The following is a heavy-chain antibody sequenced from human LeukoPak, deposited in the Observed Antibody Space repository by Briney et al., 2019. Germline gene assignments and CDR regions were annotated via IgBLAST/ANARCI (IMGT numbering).Heavy chain of an antibody. CDR1: GGSISSGDYY. Sequence: LQTLSLTCTVSGGSISSGDYYWSWIRQPPGKGLEWIGYIYYSGSTFYNPSLKSRVTLSVDTSKNRFSLKLSSVTAADTAVYYCARQMVTYDAFDIWGQGTMVTVSS. V-gene: IGHV4-30-4*01. J-gene: IGHJ3*02. CDR2: IYYSGST. D-gene: IGHD5-18*01. CDR3: ARQMVTYDAFDI.